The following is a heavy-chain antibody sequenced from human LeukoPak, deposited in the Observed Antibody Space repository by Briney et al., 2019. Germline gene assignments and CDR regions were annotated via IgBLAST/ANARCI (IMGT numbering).Heavy chain of an antibody. Sequence: GGSLRLSCAASGFTFSSYGMHWVRQAPGKGLEWVAFIRYDGSNKYYADSVKGRFTISRDNSKNTLYLQMNSLRAEDTAVYYCANTYYYDSSGYLPLDYWGQGTLVTVSS. D-gene: IGHD3-22*01. V-gene: IGHV3-30*02. J-gene: IGHJ4*02. CDR2: IRYDGSNK. CDR3: ANTYYYDSSGYLPLDY. CDR1: GFTFSSYG.